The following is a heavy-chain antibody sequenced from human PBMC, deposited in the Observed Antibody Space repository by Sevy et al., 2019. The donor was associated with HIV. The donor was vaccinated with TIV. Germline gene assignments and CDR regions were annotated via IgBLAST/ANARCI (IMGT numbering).Heavy chain of an antibody. Sequence: SLKISCAASGFTFDDYAMHWVRQVPGKGLEWVSGISWNSGSIDYADSVKGRFTISRDNAKNSLYLQMNSLRAEDTALYYCAKDIRDSSGYIDYWGQGTLVTVSS. CDR2: ISWNSGSI. CDR3: AKDIRDSSGYIDY. J-gene: IGHJ4*02. V-gene: IGHV3-9*01. D-gene: IGHD3-22*01. CDR1: GFTFDDYA.